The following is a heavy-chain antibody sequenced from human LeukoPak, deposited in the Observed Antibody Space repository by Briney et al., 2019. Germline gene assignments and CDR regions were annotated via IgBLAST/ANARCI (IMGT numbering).Heavy chain of an antibody. CDR1: GFTFSSYE. CDR2: ISSSGSTI. CDR3: ARDRTGHSSSWYEGGY. D-gene: IGHD6-13*01. Sequence: GGSLRLSCAASGFTFSSYEMNWVRQAPGKGLEWVSYISSSGSTIYYADSVKGRFTISRDNAKNSLYLQMNSLRAEDTAVYYCARDRTGHSSSWYEGGYWGQGTLVTVSS. J-gene: IGHJ4*02. V-gene: IGHV3-48*03.